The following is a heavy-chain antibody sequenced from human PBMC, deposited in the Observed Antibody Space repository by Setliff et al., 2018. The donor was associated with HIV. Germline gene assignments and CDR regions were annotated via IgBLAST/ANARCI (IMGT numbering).Heavy chain of an antibody. CDR2: IYHGGST. J-gene: IGHJ6*03. CDR3: GRGEDYGSGTVYMDV. Sequence: SETLSLTCAVSGGSISSSNWWSWVRQPPGKGLEWIGEIYHGGSTNYNPSLNSRVAISVDKSKNQFSLNLNSATAADSAVYYCGRGEDYGSGTVYMDVWGKGTTVTVSS. CDR1: GGSISSSNW. V-gene: IGHV4-4*02. D-gene: IGHD3-10*01.